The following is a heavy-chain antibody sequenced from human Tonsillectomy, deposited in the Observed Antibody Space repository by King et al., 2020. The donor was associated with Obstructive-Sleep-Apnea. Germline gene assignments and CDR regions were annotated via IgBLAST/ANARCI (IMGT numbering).Heavy chain of an antibody. J-gene: IGHJ4*02. V-gene: IGHV4-4*02. CDR3: ARGNSTSPGY. Sequence: LQLQESGPGLVKPSGTLSLTCAVSGGSISSTNWWSWVRQPPGKGLEWIGEIYHSGSTNYNTSLKNRVTISIDKSENQFSLKLTSMPAADTAGYYCARGNSTSPGYWGQGTLVTVSS. CDR1: GGSISSTNW. CDR2: IYHSGST. D-gene: IGHD2/OR15-2a*01.